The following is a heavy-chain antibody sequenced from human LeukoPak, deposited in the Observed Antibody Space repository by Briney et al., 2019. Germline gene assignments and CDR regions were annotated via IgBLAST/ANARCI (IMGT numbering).Heavy chain of an antibody. J-gene: IGHJ4*02. CDR3: ARDGSSGSQSPNSDFDY. V-gene: IGHV3-21*01. CDR1: GFTFSSYS. D-gene: IGHD1-26*01. Sequence: GGSLRLSCAASGFTFSSYSMNWVRQAPGKGLEWVSSISSGSYIYYADSVKGRFTISRDNAKNSLYLQMNSLRAEDTAVYYCARDGSSGSQSPNSDFDYWGQGTLVTVSS. CDR2: ISSGSYI.